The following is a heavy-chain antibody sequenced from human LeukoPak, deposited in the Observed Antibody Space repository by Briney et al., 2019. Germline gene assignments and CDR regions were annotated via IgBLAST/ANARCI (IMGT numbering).Heavy chain of an antibody. CDR2: INHSGST. Sequence: SETLSLTCAVYGGSFSGYYWSWIRQPPGKGLEWIGEINHSGSTNYNPSLKSRVTISVDTSKNQFSLKLSSVTAADTAVYYCAGGWEQLRAFDIWGQGTMVTVSS. CDR1: GGSFSGYY. D-gene: IGHD6-13*01. CDR3: AGGWEQLRAFDI. J-gene: IGHJ3*02. V-gene: IGHV4-34*01.